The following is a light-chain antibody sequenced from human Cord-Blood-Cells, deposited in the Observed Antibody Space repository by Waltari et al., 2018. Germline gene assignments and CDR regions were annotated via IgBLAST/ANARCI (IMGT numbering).Light chain of an antibody. V-gene: IGLV2-23*01. CDR3: CSYAGSVV. CDR1: SGDVGSYNL. CDR2: EGS. Sequence: QSALTQPASVSGSPGQSITISCTRTSGDVGSYNLVSWYQQHTGKAPKLMIYEGSKRPSGVSNRFSGSKSGNTASLTISGLQAEDEADYYCCSYAGSVVFGGGTKLTVL. J-gene: IGLJ2*01.